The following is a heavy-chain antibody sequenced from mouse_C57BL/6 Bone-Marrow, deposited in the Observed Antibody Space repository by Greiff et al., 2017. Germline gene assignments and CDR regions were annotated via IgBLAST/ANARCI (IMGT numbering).Heavy chain of an antibody. V-gene: IGHV14-4*01. Sequence: EVQGVESGAELVRPGASVKLSCTASGFNIKDDYLHWVKQRPEQGLEWIGWIDPENGDTEYASKFQGKATITADTSSNTAYLQISSLTSEDTAVYYCTYGYDWFAYWGQGTLVTVSA. CDR2: IDPENGDT. CDR1: GFNIKDDY. J-gene: IGHJ3*01. CDR3: TYGYDWFAY. D-gene: IGHD2-2*01.